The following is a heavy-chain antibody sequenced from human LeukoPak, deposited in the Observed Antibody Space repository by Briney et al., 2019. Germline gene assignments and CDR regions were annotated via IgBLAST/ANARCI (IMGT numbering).Heavy chain of an antibody. CDR2: ISAYNGNT. V-gene: IGHV1-18*01. D-gene: IGHD3-10*01. Sequence: ASVKVSCKASGYTFTSYGISWVRQAPGQGLEWMGWISAYNGNTNYAQKLQGRVTMATDTSTSTAYMELRSLRSDDTAVYYCARRGRGSGRHAFDIWGQGTMVTVSS. J-gene: IGHJ3*02. CDR1: GYTFTSYG. CDR3: ARRGRGSGRHAFDI.